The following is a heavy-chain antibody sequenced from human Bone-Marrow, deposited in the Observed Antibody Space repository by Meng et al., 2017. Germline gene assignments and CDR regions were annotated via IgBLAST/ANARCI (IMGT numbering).Heavy chain of an antibody. D-gene: IGHD1-7*01. CDR3: GRDQGRELINH. V-gene: IGHV4-4*02. CDR1: GDSISSDIW. CDR2: VYHRGDT. J-gene: IGHJ4*02. Sequence: QVQLQESGPVLVQPSGTLALTCTVSGDSISSDIWWSWVRQPPGKGLEWIGEVYHRGDTNYNPSLKSRVDISVDKSKNQFYLSLFSVTAADMAVYYCGRDQGRELINHWGQGTLVTVSS.